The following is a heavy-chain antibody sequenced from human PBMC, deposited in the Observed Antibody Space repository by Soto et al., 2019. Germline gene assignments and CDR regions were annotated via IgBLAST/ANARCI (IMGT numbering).Heavy chain of an antibody. D-gene: IGHD6-19*01. V-gene: IGHV3-7*01. Sequence: EVQLVESGGGLVQPGGSLRLSCAASGFTFSAYWMNWVRQAPGKGLEWVANIKQDGSEKNYVDSLKGRFAISRDNAKNSLYLQMNSLRAEDTAIYYCAGGSGFYIESWGRGTLVAVSS. J-gene: IGHJ4*02. CDR1: GFTFSAYW. CDR3: AGGSGFYIES. CDR2: IKQDGSEK.